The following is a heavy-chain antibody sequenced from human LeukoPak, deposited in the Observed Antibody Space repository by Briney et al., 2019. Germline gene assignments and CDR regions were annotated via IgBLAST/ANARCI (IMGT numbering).Heavy chain of an antibody. D-gene: IGHD3-22*01. V-gene: IGHV3-74*01. J-gene: IGHJ4*02. CDR2: SNRDGSSI. CDR1: GFTFSSYW. Sequence: GGSLRLSCAASGFTFSSYWMHWFRHAPGKGLVWVSRSNRDGSSISYADSVKGRFTISRDNAKNTLYLRMNSLRAEDTAVYYCARGAAINYYDSSGYFDYWGQGTLVTVSS. CDR3: ARGAAINYYDSSGYFDY.